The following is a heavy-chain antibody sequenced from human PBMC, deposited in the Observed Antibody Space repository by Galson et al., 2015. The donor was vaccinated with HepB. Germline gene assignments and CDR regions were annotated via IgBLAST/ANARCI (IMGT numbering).Heavy chain of an antibody. D-gene: IGHD3-3*01. CDR1: GFTFSDYY. Sequence: SLRLSCAASGFTFSDYYMSWIRQAPGKGLEWVSYISSSGSTIYYADSVKGRFTISRDNAKNSLYLQMNSLRAEDTAVYYCARDRDYDFWSGPDAFDIWGQGTMVTVSS. V-gene: IGHV3-11*01. J-gene: IGHJ3*02. CDR3: ARDRDYDFWSGPDAFDI. CDR2: ISSSGSTI.